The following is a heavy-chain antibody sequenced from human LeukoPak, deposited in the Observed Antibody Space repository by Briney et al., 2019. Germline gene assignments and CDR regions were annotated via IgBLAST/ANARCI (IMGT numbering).Heavy chain of an antibody. Sequence: PGGSLRLSCAASGFTFSNAWMNWVRQAPGKGLEWVGRIKSKTDGGTTDHAVPVKGRFAISRDDSKNTLHLQMNSLKTEDTAVYYCTTDCPTMGSDYYCGHAFDIWGQGTMVTVSS. D-gene: IGHD3-22*01. CDR1: GFTFSNAW. CDR2: IKSKTDGGTT. CDR3: TTDCPTMGSDYYCGHAFDI. J-gene: IGHJ3*02. V-gene: IGHV3-15*07.